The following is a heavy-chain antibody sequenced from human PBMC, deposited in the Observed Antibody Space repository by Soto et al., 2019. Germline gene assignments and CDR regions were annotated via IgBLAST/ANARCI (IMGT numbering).Heavy chain of an antibody. CDR2: IYHSGST. D-gene: IGHD3-22*01. CDR1: GNSIITTNW. V-gene: IGHV4-4*02. CDR3: ARDVGYHYDGSPSGQFDF. J-gene: IGHJ4*02. Sequence: SETLSLTCVVSGNSIITTNWWSFVRQSPGQGLEWIGEIYHSGSTNYNPSLKSRVTISVDKSKNQFSLKLSSVTAADTAVYYCARDVGYHYDGSPSGQFDFWGQGTLVTVSS.